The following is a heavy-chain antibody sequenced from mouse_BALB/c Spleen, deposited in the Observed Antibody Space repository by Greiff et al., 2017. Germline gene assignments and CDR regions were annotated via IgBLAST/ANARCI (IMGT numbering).Heavy chain of an antibody. D-gene: IGHD1-2*01. CDR1: GFSLTSYG. V-gene: IGHV2-9*02. J-gene: IGHJ4*01. Sequence: VMLVESGPGLVAPSQSLSITCTVSGFSLTSYGVHWVRQPPGKGLEWLGVIWAGGSTNYNSALMSRLSISKDNSKSQVFLKMNSLQTDDTAMYYCAREVLLRLRAMDYWGQGTSVTVSS. CDR2: IWAGGST. CDR3: AREVLLRLRAMDY.